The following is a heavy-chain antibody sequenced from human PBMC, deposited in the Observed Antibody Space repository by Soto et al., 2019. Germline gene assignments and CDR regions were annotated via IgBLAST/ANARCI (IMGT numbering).Heavy chain of an antibody. CDR2: MNPNSGNT. Sequence: ASVNVSCMASGYTFPSYDIKWVRQATGQGLEWMGWMNPNSGNTGYAQRFQGRVTMTRNTSISTAYMELSSLRSEDTAVYYCARWRSSSWYLSWGQGTLVTVSS. CDR3: ARWRSSSWYLS. J-gene: IGHJ5*02. CDR1: GYTFPSYD. V-gene: IGHV1-8*01. D-gene: IGHD6-13*01.